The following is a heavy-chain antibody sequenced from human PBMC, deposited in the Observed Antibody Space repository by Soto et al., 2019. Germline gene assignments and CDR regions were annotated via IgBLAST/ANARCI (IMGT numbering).Heavy chain of an antibody. CDR2: IYFSGTT. CDR1: GGSITSGVSY. J-gene: IGHJ6*02. V-gene: IGHV4-31*03. Sequence: QVQLQESGPGLVKPSQTLSLTCTVSGGSITSGVSYWTWIRQHPGKGLEWIGSIYFSGTTHYNPSLKSRVSISVDTSKNHFSLNLSSVTAADTAVYYCAIDFSTNYSYGMDVWGQGTTVAVSS. D-gene: IGHD3-3*01. CDR3: AIDFSTNYSYGMDV.